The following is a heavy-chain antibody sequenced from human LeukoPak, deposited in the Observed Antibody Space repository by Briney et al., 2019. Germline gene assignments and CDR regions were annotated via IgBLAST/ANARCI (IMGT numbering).Heavy chain of an antibody. J-gene: IGHJ4*02. CDR1: GYSISSGYY. V-gene: IGHV4-38-2*02. CDR2: IYHSGST. Sequence: PSETLSLTCTVSGYSISSGYYWGWIRQPPGKGLEWIGSIYHSGSTYYNPSLKSRVTISVDTSKNQFSLKLSSVTAADTAVYYCARLKPRAFDYWGQGTLVTVSS. CDR3: ARLKPRAFDY.